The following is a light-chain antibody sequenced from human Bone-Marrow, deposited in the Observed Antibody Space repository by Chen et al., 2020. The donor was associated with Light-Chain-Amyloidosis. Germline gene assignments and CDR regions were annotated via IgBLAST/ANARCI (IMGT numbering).Light chain of an antibody. CDR3: QSADSSGTYEVI. CDR1: DLPTKY. J-gene: IGLJ2*01. Sequence: YELTQTPSVSVSPGPKARHTCSGDDLPTKYAYWYQQKPGQAPVLVIHRDTERPSGISERFSGSSSGTTATLTISGVQAEDEADYHCQSADSSGTYEVIFGGGTKLTVL. V-gene: IGLV3-25*03. CDR2: RDT.